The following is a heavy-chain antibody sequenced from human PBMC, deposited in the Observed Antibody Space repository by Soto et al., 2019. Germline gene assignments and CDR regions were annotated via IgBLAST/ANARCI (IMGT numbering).Heavy chain of an antibody. J-gene: IGHJ4*02. CDR2: IYYSGST. Sequence: SETLSLTCTVSVGSISSYYWSWIRQPPGKGLEWIGYIYYSGSTNYNPSLKSRVTISGDTSKNQFSLKLTSVTAADTAVYFCVSHRNYIVVSGSFFDYWSQGTLVTVSS. CDR3: VSHRNYIVVSGSFFDY. CDR1: VGSISSYY. D-gene: IGHD6-19*01. V-gene: IGHV4-59*08.